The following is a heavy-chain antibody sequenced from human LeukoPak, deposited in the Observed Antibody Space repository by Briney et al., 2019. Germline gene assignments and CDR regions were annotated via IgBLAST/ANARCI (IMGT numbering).Heavy chain of an antibody. CDR1: VGFTTYDY. CDR3: ARGGGNRHFDS. CDR2: IHTTGST. V-gene: IGHV4-4*07. Sequence: SETLSLTCSVSVGFTTYDYWNWIRQPAGKAPEWIGRIHTTGSTNYNPSLKSRLTMTLDKSKRQFSLKVTSMTAADTALYYCARGGGNRHFDSWGQGILVTVSS. J-gene: IGHJ4*02. D-gene: IGHD2-15*01.